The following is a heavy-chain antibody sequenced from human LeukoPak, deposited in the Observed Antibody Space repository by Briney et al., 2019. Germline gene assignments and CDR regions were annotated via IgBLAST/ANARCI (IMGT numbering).Heavy chain of an antibody. V-gene: IGHV4-34*01. J-gene: IGHJ6*03. CDR2: INHSGST. CDR1: GGSFSGYY. CDR3: ARDGELMSGYPYYYYMDV. D-gene: IGHD3-3*01. Sequence: SETLSLTCAVYGGSFSGYYWSWIRQPPGKGLEWIGEINHSGSTNYNPSLKSRVTISVDTSKNQFSLKLSSVTAEDTAVYYCARDGELMSGYPYYYYMDVWGKGTTVTVSS.